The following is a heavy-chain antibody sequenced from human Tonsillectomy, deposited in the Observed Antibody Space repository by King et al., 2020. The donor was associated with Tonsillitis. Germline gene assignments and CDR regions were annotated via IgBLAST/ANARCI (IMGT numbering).Heavy chain of an antibody. CDR1: GFTFSSYE. J-gene: IGHJ6*03. CDR2: ISSSGSTI. D-gene: IGHD2-2*01. CDR3: ARVGYCSSTSCRDYYYYYYMDV. V-gene: IGHV3-48*03. Sequence: VQLVESGGGLVQPGGSLRLSCAASGFTFSSYEMNWVRQAPGKGLEWVSYISSSGSTIYYADSVKGRFTISRDNAKNSLYLQMNSLRAEETAVYYCARVGYCSSTSCRDYYYYYYMDVWGKGTTVTVSS.